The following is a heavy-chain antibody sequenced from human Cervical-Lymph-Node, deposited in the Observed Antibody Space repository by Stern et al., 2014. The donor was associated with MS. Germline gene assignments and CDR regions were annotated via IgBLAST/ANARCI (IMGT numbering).Heavy chain of an antibody. CDR3: ARSFIWNGVEKDYYVLDV. CDR2: INPKSGGT. CDR1: GYTFTGYY. J-gene: IGHJ6*02. Sequence: DQLVESGAEVKKPGASVKVSCKASGYTFTGYYMHWVRQAPGQGLEWMGRINPKSGGTKFAQKFQGRVTMTSDTSISTANMELSRLRSDDTAVYYCARSFIWNGVEKDYYVLDVWGQGTTVTVSS. D-gene: IGHD1-1*01. V-gene: IGHV1-2*06.